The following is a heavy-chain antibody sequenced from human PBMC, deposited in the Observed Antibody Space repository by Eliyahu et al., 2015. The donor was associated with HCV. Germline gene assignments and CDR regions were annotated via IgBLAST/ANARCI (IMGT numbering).Heavy chain of an antibody. Sequence: QVHLVQSGAEVKKPGASVKVSCKASGYTFTNYGISWVRQAPGQGLEWMGWIRASNGNTDYAQDFQDRATMTTDTSTSTAHMELRRLRSDDTAVYYCARGRYSSTWRYFDLWGRGTLVTVSS. D-gene: IGHD2-2*01. CDR1: GYTFTNYG. V-gene: IGHV1-18*01. CDR3: ARGRYSSTWRYFDL. CDR2: IRASNGNT. J-gene: IGHJ2*01.